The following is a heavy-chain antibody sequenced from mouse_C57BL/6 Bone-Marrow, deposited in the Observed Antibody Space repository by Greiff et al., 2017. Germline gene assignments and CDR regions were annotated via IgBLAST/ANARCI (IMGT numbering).Heavy chain of an antibody. D-gene: IGHD2-3*01. CDR3: ARGGGYFPPFDY. J-gene: IGHJ2*01. V-gene: IGHV1-64*01. Sequence: QVQLQQPGAELVKPGASVKLSCKASGYTFTSYWMHWVKQRPGQGLEWIGMIHPNSGSTNYNEKFKSKATLTVDKSSSTAYMQRSSLTSEDSAVYYCARGGGYFPPFDYWGQGTTLTVSS. CDR1: GYTFTSYW. CDR2: IHPNSGST.